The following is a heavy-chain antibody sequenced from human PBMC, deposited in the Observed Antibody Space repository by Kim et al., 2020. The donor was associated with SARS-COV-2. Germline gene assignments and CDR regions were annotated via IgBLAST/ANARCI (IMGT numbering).Heavy chain of an antibody. CDR3: ARASSLTGYSSGWYYFDY. CDR1: GYTFTGYY. J-gene: IGHJ4*02. V-gene: IGHV1-2*05. Sequence: ASVKVSCKASGYTFTGYYMHWVRQAPGQGLEWMGRINPNSGGTNYAQKFQGRVTMTRDTSISTAYMELSMLRSDDTVVYYCARASSLTGYSSGWYYFDYWGQGTLVTVSS. D-gene: IGHD6-19*01. CDR2: INPNSGGT.